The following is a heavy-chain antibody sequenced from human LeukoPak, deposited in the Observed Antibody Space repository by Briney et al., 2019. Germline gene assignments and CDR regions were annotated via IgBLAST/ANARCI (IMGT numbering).Heavy chain of an antibody. CDR2: INAVNGNT. Sequence: ASVKVSCKASGYTFTTFAMHWVRQAPGQRLEWMGWINAVNGNTKYSQEFQGRVTITRDTSASTAYMELSSLRSEDMAVYYCARGSGRYCSGGSCRQTRFDSWGQGTLVTVSS. D-gene: IGHD2-15*01. CDR3: ARGSGRYCSGGSCRQTRFDS. CDR1: GYTFTTFA. V-gene: IGHV1-3*03. J-gene: IGHJ4*02.